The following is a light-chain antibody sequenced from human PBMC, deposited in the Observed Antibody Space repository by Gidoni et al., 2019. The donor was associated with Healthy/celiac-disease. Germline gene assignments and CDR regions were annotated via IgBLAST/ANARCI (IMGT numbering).Light chain of an antibody. V-gene: IGLV3-21*04. J-gene: IGLJ1*01. CDR2: YDS. Sequence: SDVLTQPPAVSVAPGKTARITCGGNNIGSKSVHWYQQKPGQAPVLVIYYDSDRPSGIPERFSGSNSGNTATLTLSRVEAGDEADYYCQVWDSSSDHYVFETGTKVTVL. CDR1: NIGSKS. CDR3: QVWDSSSDHYV.